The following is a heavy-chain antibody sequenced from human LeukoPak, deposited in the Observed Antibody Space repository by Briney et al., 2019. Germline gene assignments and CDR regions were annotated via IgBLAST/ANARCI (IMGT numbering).Heavy chain of an antibody. V-gene: IGHV5-51*01. D-gene: IGHD3-16*01. CDR3: ASLSGFPGGGGNVHYDY. J-gene: IGHJ4*02. CDR1: GYSFTDYW. Sequence: PGESLKISCKGSGYSFTDYWIGWVRQMPGKGLEWMGIIYPGDSDTRYSPSFQGQVTISADKSITAAYLQWSSLEASDTARYYCASLSGFPGGGGNVHYDYWGQGTLVTVSP. CDR2: IYPGDSDT.